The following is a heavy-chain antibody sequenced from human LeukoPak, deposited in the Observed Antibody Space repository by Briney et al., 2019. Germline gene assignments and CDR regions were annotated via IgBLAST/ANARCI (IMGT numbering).Heavy chain of an antibody. Sequence: SETLSLTCTVSGGSISSYYWSWIRQPAGKGLEWIGRIYTSGSTNYNPSLKSRVTMSVDTSKNQFSLKLSSVTAADTAVYYCARDQYSSSWYQWGSFDIWGQGTMVTVSS. D-gene: IGHD6-13*01. CDR1: GGSISSYY. CDR2: IYTSGST. J-gene: IGHJ3*02. CDR3: ARDQYSSSWYQWGSFDI. V-gene: IGHV4-4*07.